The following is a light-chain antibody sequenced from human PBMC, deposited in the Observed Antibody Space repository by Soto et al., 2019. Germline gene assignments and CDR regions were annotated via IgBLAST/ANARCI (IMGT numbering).Light chain of an antibody. CDR3: QQRRVWPLT. J-gene: IGKJ4*01. V-gene: IGKV3-11*01. CDR2: DSS. CDR1: QSVNNY. Sequence: VLTRSPAILSLSPGERATLSCRASQSVNNYLAWYQQRPGQAPRLLIYDSSNRATGIPARFSASGSGTDFTLTISSLEPEDFAVYYCQQRRVWPLTFGGGTKVEIK.